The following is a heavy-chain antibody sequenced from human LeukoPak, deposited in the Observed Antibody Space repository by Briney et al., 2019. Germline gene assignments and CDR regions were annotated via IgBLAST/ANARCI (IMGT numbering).Heavy chain of an antibody. V-gene: IGHV3-48*02. J-gene: IGHJ4*02. CDR1: GFTFRSYM. CDR2: SNSNSRTI. CDR3: ARDPTISGSYSDY. D-gene: IGHD1-26*01. Sequence: GGSLRRSCAASGFTFRSYMMNGVRQAPVKGLESASYSNSNSRTIYYADSVKGRFTVSRDNAKNSLYLQMNSLRDEDTAVYYCARDPTISGSYSDYWGQGTLVTVSS.